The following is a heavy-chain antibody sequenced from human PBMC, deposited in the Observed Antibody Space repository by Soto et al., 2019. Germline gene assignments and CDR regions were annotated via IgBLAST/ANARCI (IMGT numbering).Heavy chain of an antibody. CDR3: ARQAAAPGIDLWFHP. CDR1: GGSISSSRSY. CDR2: IFYAGNT. V-gene: IGHV4-39*01. J-gene: IGHJ5*02. Sequence: SETLSLTCNVSGGSISSSRSYWAWFRQPPGKELEWIANIFYAGNTYYNPSLKSRVTVSVDTSKNQFSLKLDSVTAADTAVYYCARQAAAPGIDLWFHPRGQGTLVTVS. D-gene: IGHD6-13*01.